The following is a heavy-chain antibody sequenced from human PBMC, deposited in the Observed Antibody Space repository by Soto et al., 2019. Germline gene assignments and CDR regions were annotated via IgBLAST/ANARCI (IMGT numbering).Heavy chain of an antibody. CDR3: DY. J-gene: IGHJ4*02. CDR2: IRNKDNNYAT. Sequence: GGSLRLSCAASGFTFSESAMHWVRQASGKGLEWVGRIRNKDNNYATAYTASVKGRFTISRDDSKNTVYLQMNSLKIDDTAPYYFDYWGQGTLVTVSS. V-gene: IGHV3-73*01. CDR1: GFTFSESA.